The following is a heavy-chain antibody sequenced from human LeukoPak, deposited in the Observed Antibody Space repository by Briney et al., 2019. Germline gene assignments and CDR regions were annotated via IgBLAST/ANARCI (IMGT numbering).Heavy chain of an antibody. V-gene: IGHV4-34*01. CDR1: GGSFSGYY. CDR3: ARGLTRVWDY. J-gene: IGHJ4*02. CDR2: INHSGST. Sequence: PSETLSLTCAVYGGSFSGYYWSWIRQPPGKGREWIGEINHSGSTNYNPSLKSRVTISVDTSNSQISLKLSAVTAADTAVYYCARGLTRVWDYWGQGTLVTVSS. D-gene: IGHD3-16*01.